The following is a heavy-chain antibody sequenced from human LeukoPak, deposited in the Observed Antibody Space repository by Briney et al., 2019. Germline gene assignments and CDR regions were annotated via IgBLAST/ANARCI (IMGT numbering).Heavy chain of an antibody. D-gene: IGHD3-10*01. V-gene: IGHV6-1*01. CDR1: GDRVSSNSVA. Sequence: SQTLSLTCAISGDRVSSNSVAWNWIRQSPSRGLEWLGRTYYRSKWYNDYAVSVKSRTTINPDTSKNQLSLNLNSVAPEDTAVYYCTRDPGAFDMWGQGTMVTVSS. J-gene: IGHJ3*02. CDR2: TYYRSKWYN. CDR3: TRDPGAFDM.